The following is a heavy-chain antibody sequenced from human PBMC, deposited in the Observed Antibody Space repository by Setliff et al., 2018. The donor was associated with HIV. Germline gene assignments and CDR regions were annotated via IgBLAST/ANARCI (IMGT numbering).Heavy chain of an antibody. D-gene: IGHD2-15*01. CDR1: GYSFTGYY. CDR3: ARVVDADYLDY. V-gene: IGHV1-2*06. Sequence: ASVKVSCKASGYSFTGYYVNWVRQAPGQGLEWMGRINPKSGATNLAQKFQGRVTLTRDTSVTTVYMELTSLRSDDTAVYYCARVVDADYLDYWGQGTPVTVSS. J-gene: IGHJ4*02. CDR2: INPKSGAT.